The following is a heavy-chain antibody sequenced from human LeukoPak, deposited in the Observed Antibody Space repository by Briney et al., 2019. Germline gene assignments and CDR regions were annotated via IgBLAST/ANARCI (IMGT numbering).Heavy chain of an antibody. Sequence: GGSLRLSCAASEFTASSNYMSWVRQAPGKGLEWVSVIYSGGSTYYADSVKGRFTISRDKSKNTLYLQMNSLRAEDTAVYYCARKTATASPFDYWGQGTLVTVSS. CDR1: EFTASSNY. J-gene: IGHJ4*02. D-gene: IGHD2-21*02. CDR3: ARKTATASPFDY. V-gene: IGHV3-66*01. CDR2: IYSGGST.